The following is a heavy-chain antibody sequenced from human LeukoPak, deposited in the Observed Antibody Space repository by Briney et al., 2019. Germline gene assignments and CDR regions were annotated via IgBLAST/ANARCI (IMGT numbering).Heavy chain of an antibody. CDR3: ASATMVRGALDY. D-gene: IGHD3-10*01. J-gene: IGHJ4*02. V-gene: IGHV1-24*01. CDR1: GYTLTELS. CDR2: FDPEDGET. Sequence: GASVKVSCKVSGYTLTELSMHWVRQAPGKGLEWMGGFDPEDGETIYARKFQGRVTMTEDTSTDTAYMELSSLRSEDTAVYYCASATMVRGALDYWGQGTLVTVSS.